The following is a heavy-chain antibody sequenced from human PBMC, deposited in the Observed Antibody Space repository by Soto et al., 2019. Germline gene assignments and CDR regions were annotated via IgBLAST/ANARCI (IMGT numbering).Heavy chain of an antibody. V-gene: IGHV1-2*04. D-gene: IGHD4-4*01. CDR1: GYTFTSYY. Sequence: ASVKVSCKASGYTFTSYYMHWVRQAPGQGLEWMGRINPNSGGTNYAQKFQGWVTMTRDTSISTAYMELSRLRSDDTAVYYCARSYTVTSPYDYWGQGTLVTVSS. CDR3: ARSYTVTSPYDY. J-gene: IGHJ4*02. CDR2: INPNSGGT.